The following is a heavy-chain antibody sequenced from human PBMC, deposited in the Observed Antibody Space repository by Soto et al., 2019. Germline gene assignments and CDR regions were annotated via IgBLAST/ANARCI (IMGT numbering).Heavy chain of an antibody. Sequence: GGSLRLSCAASGFTFSSYSMNWVRQAPGKGLEWVSSISSSSSYIYYADSVKGRFTISRDNAKNSLYLQMNSLRAEDTAVYYCARDRDWNHPRGAFDIWGQGTMVTVSS. D-gene: IGHD1-1*01. CDR2: ISSSSSYI. CDR3: ARDRDWNHPRGAFDI. CDR1: GFTFSSYS. J-gene: IGHJ3*02. V-gene: IGHV3-21*01.